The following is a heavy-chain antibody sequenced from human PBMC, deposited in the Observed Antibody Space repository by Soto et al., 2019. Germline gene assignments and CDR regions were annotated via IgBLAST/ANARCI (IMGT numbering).Heavy chain of an antibody. Sequence: QIALKESGPTLVKPSQTLTLTCTFSGFSFSTTGAGVGWIRPPPGKALEWLALIFWNDAKRYSPSLRSRLTIIKDTSKNQVVLTMTNVDPVDTATYYCAYRRGGSSSGGNFDYWGQGTPVTVYS. J-gene: IGHJ4*02. V-gene: IGHV2-5*01. CDR3: AYRRGGSSSGGNFDY. CDR1: GFSFSTTGAG. D-gene: IGHD2-15*01. CDR2: IFWNDAK.